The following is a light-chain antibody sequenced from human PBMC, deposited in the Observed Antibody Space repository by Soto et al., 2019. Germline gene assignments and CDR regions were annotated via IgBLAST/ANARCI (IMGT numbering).Light chain of an antibody. V-gene: IGKV3-20*01. CDR3: QQYDSSPWT. J-gene: IGKJ1*01. CDR1: QSVSSNY. Sequence: EIVLTQSPGTLSLSPGETATLSYRASQSVSSNYLAWYQQKPGQAPRLLIYGASSRATGIPDRFSGSGSGTDFTLTISRLEPEDFAVYYCQQYDSSPWTFGQGTKVDI. CDR2: GAS.